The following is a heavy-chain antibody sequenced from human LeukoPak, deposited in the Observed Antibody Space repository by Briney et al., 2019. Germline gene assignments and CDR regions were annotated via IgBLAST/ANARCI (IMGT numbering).Heavy chain of an antibody. Sequence: SETLSLTCTVSGGSISSGSYYWSWIRQPAGKGLEWIGRIYTSWSTKYHPALKSRVTISVDTSKNQFSLKLSSVTAADTAVYYCARDKTSYYYYYYYMGVWGKGTTVTVSS. CDR1: GGSISSGSYY. CDR3: ARDKTSYYYYYYYMGV. D-gene: IGHD2-2*01. J-gene: IGHJ6*03. V-gene: IGHV4-61*02. CDR2: IYTSWST.